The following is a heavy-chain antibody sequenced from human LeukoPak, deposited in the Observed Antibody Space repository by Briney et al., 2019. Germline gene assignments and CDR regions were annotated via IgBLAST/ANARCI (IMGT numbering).Heavy chain of an antibody. CDR3: LRFGYGDYVGAGDY. J-gene: IGHJ4*02. D-gene: IGHD4-17*01. CDR2: INSDGSST. CDR1: GFTFSSNW. Sequence: GGSLRLSCAGSGFTFSSNWMHWVRQAPGKGLVWVSRINSDGSSTSYADSVKGRLTISRDNAKNTLYLQMNSLRAEDTAIYYCLRFGYGDYVGAGDYWGQGTLVTVSS. V-gene: IGHV3-74*01.